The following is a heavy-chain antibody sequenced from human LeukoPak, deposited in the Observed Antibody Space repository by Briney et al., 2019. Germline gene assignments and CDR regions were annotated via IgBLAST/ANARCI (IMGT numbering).Heavy chain of an antibody. CDR1: GYXFTDYY. Sequence: ASVKVSCKASGYXFTDYYIHWVRQAPGQGLEWMGWINPNSGGTNYAQKFQGRVTMTRDTSISTAYMELSRLRSDDTAVYYCARPQQLVLDDAFDIWGQGTMVTVSS. CDR3: ARPQQLVLDDAFDI. J-gene: IGHJ3*02. CDR2: INPNSGGT. V-gene: IGHV1-2*02. D-gene: IGHD6-13*01.